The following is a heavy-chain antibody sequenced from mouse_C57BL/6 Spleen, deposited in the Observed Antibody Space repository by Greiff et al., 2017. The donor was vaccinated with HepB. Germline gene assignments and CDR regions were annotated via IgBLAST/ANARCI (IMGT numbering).Heavy chain of an antibody. CDR1: GYTFTSYW. V-gene: IGHV1-69*01. CDR2: IDPSDSYT. J-gene: IGHJ2*01. Sequence: QVQLQQPGAELVMPGASVKLSCKASGYTFTSYWMHWVKQRPGQGLEWIGEIDPSDSYTNYNQKFKGKSTLTVDKSSSTAYMQLSSLTSEDSAVYYCASTMVTTTSYCDYWGQGTTLTVSS. CDR3: ASTMVTTTSYCDY. D-gene: IGHD2-2*01.